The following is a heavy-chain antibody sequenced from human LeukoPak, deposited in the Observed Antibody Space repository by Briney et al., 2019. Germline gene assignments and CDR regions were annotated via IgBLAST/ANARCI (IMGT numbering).Heavy chain of an antibody. CDR3: ARANMVRGVGSFFDRNWFDP. J-gene: IGHJ5*02. Sequence: SETLSLTCTVSGYFISSGYYWGWIRQPPGKGLQWIGSIHHSGSTYYNPSLKSRVTISVDTSKNQFSLKLSSVTAADTAVYYCARANMVRGVGSFFDRNWFDPWGQGTLVTVSS. D-gene: IGHD3-10*01. V-gene: IGHV4-38-2*02. CDR1: GYFISSGYY. CDR2: IHHSGST.